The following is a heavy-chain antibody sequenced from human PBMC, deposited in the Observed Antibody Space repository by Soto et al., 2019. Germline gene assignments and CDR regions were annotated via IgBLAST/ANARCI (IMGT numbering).Heavy chain of an antibody. D-gene: IGHD2-21*02. CDR3: ARDRAWVVTAPFDY. V-gene: IGHV1-46*01. J-gene: IGHJ4*02. CDR1: VYTFTSYY. CDR2: INPSGGST. Sequence: XSVNDSFQASVYTFTSYYIHGVRQAPGQGLEWMGIINPSGGSTSYAQKFQGRVTMTRDTSTSTVYMELSSLRSEHTAVYYCARDRAWVVTAPFDYWGQGTLVTVSS.